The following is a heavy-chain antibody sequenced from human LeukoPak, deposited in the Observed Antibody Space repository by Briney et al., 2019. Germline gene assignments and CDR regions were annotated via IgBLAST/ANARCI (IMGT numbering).Heavy chain of an antibody. Sequence: PSETLSLTCSVSGGSISSSSYFWGWIRQPPGKGLEWIGSIYYSGNTYCNPFLKSRVTISLDTSKNQFSLKVSSVSAADTAVYYCARRNRWELLDFWGQGTLVTVSS. CDR1: GGSISSSSYF. CDR3: ARRNRWELLDF. J-gene: IGHJ4*02. V-gene: IGHV4-39*01. CDR2: IYYSGNT. D-gene: IGHD1-26*01.